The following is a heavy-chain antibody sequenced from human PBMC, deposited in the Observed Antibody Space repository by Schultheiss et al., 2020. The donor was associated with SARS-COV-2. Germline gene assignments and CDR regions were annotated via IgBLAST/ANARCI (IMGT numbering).Heavy chain of an antibody. V-gene: IGHV4-59*05. Sequence: SETLSLTCTVSGGSISSYYWSWIRQPPGKGLEWIGSIYYSGSTYYNPSLKSRVTISVDTSKNQFSLKLSSVTAADTAVYYCARDPTIFGVVTWVFDYWGQGTLVTVSS. J-gene: IGHJ4*02. D-gene: IGHD3-3*01. CDR2: IYYSGST. CDR3: ARDPTIFGVVTWVFDY. CDR1: GGSISSYY.